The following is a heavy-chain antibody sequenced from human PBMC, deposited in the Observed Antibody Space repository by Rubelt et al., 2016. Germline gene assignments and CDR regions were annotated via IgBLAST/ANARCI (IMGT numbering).Heavy chain of an antibody. J-gene: IGHJ4*02. CDR2: INHSGRT. CDR3: ARGRDGDRMGC. V-gene: IGHV4-34*01. D-gene: IGHD4-17*01. Sequence: QVQLQQWGAGLLKPSETLSLTCAVYGGSFSGYYWSWIRQPPGKGLEWIGEINHSGRTYYNPSLKSRVTISVDTSKNQFSLKLSSVTAADTAVYDCARGRDGDRMGCWGQGTLVTVSS. CDR1: GGSFSGYY.